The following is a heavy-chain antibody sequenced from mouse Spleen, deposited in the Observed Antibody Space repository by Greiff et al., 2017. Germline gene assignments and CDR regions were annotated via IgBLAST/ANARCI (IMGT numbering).Heavy chain of an antibody. Sequence: EVKLVESGGGLVQPGGSLSLSCAASGFTFTDYYMSWVRQPPGKALEWLGFIRNKANGYTTEYSASVEGRFTISRDNSQSILYLQMNALRAEDSATYYCARWNWDGSRMDYWGQGTSVTVSS. CDR1: GFTFTDYY. CDR3: ARWNWDGSRMDY. D-gene: IGHD4-1*01. V-gene: IGHV7-3*01. CDR2: IRNKANGYTT. J-gene: IGHJ4*01.